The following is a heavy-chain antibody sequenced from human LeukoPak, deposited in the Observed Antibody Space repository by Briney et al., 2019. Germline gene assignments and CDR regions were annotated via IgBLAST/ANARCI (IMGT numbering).Heavy chain of an antibody. CDR3: ARGQWGGYFDY. D-gene: IGHD1-26*01. CDR1: GGSSSGYY. V-gene: IGHV4-34*01. J-gene: IGHJ4*02. CDR2: INHSGST. Sequence: PSETLSLTCAVYGGSSSGYYWSWIRQPPGKGLEWIGEINHSGSTNYNPSLKSRVTISVDTSKNQFSLKLSSVTAADTAVHYCARGQWGGYFDYWGQGTLVTVSS.